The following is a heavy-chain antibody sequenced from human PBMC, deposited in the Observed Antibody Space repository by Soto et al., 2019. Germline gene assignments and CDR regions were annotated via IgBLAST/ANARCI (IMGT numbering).Heavy chain of an antibody. CDR3: ARDGTYYYGSGSYYQSYNWFDP. Sequence: PSETLSLTCAVSGGSISSSYYWGWIRQPPGKGLEWIGYIYYSGSTNYNPSLKSRVTISVDTSKNQFSLKLSSVTAADTAVYYCARDGTYYYGSGSYYQSYNWFDPWGQGTLVTVSS. J-gene: IGHJ5*02. CDR2: IYYSGST. D-gene: IGHD3-10*01. CDR1: GGSISSSYY. V-gene: IGHV4-61*01.